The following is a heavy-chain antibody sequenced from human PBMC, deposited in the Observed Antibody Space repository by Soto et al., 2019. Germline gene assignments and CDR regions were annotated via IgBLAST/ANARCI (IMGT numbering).Heavy chain of an antibody. V-gene: IGHV4-39*01. Sequence: PSETLSLTCTVSGGSISSSSYYWGWIRQPPGKGLEWIGSIYYSGSTYYNPSLKSRVTISVDTSKNQFSLKLSSVTAADTAVYYCARQITSKDLGLLWFGELSPPDAFDIWGQGTMVTGSS. CDR1: GGSISSSSYY. CDR3: ARQITSKDLGLLWFGELSPPDAFDI. J-gene: IGHJ3*02. D-gene: IGHD3-10*01. CDR2: IYYSGST.